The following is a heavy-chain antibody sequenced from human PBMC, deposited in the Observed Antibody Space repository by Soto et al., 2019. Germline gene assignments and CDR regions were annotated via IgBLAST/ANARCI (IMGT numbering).Heavy chain of an antibody. Sequence: SETLSLTCDVYGGSFSRYYWNWIRQPPGKGLEWLGEINHSGSTNYNPSLESRVTISLDTSKTQFSLKLTSVTAADTVVYYCARGEGRLVGTWFDPWGQGTLVTVSS. CDR2: INHSGST. V-gene: IGHV4-34*01. CDR3: ARGEGRLVGTWFDP. CDR1: GGSFSRYY. J-gene: IGHJ5*02. D-gene: IGHD5-12*01.